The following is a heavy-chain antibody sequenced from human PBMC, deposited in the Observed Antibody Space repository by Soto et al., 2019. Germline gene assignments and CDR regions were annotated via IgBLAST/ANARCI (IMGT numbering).Heavy chain of an antibody. V-gene: IGHV4-59*08. CDR3: AGQRRAVVDCDT. CDR1: GGSISLYY. Sequence: PSETLSLTCTVSGGSISLYYWSWIRQSPGKGQEWIGYIFYTGSTNYNPSLQSRVSISVDTSNNQFSLRRTSVTAADTAVYGCAGQRRAVVDCDTWGQEALLTISS. CDR2: IFYTGST. D-gene: IGHD2-15*01. J-gene: IGHJ5*02.